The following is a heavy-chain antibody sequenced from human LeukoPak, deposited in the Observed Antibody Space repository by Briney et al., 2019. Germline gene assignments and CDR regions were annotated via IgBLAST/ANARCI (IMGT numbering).Heavy chain of an antibody. D-gene: IGHD5-12*01. Sequence: SVTVTFTSSGCTFINYAISWVRQAQGQGLEWMGGIIPIFGTANYAQKFQGRVTITADESTSTAYMELSSLRSEDTAVYYCARDAGYSGYLLVYWDQGTLVTVSS. CDR3: ARDAGYSGYLLVY. J-gene: IGHJ4*02. CDR1: GCTFINYA. V-gene: IGHV1-69*13. CDR2: IIPIFGTA.